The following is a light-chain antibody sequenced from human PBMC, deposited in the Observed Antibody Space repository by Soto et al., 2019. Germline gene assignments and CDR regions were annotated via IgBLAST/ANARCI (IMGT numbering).Light chain of an antibody. Sequence: EVVMRQSPATLSVSPGEGATLSCRASQRVSRNLAWYQQKPGQAPRLLIYDASTRATGIPDRFSGSGSETEFTLTISSLQSEDYAIYYCQQYNNWPPWTFGQGTKVDIK. CDR2: DAS. CDR3: QQYNNWPPWT. CDR1: QRVSRN. V-gene: IGKV3-15*01. J-gene: IGKJ1*01.